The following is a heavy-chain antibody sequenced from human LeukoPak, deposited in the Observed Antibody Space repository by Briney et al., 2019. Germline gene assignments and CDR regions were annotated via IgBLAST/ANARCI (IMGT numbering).Heavy chain of an antibody. J-gene: IGHJ3*02. Sequence: GGSLRLSCEASGFTITGHSMNWVRQAPGKGLEWVASIDTNSFYIYHADAVMGRFTISRDNAKNSLYLQMTRLRSEDTAVYYCASCLGYCSTTSLGNDAFDIWGQGTMVTVSS. V-gene: IGHV3-21*01. D-gene: IGHD2-2*01. CDR2: IDTNSFYI. CDR3: ASCLGYCSTTSLGNDAFDI. CDR1: GFTITGHS.